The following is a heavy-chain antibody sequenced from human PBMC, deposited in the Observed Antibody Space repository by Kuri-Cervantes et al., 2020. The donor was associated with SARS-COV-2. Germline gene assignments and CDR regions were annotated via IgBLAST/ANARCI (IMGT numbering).Heavy chain of an antibody. J-gene: IGHJ3*02. CDR1: GFTFYNAW. CDR2: IRYDGSNK. CDR3: AKVLVVVAAYDSFDI. V-gene: IGHV3-30*02. D-gene: IGHD2-15*01. Sequence: GESLKISCAASGFTFYNAWMSWVRQAPGKGLEWVAFIRYDGSNKYYADSVKGRFTISRDNSKNTLYLQMNSLRAEDTAVYYCAKVLVVVAAYDSFDIWGQGTMVTVSS.